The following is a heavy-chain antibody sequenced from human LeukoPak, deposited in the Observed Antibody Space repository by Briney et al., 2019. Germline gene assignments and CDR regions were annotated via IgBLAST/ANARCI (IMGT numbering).Heavy chain of an antibody. CDR1: GGTCSGYY. D-gene: IGHD3-3*01. CDR3: AREPLYDFWSVRFDY. J-gene: IGHJ4*02. Sequence: SETLSLNCAVYGGTCSGYYWRWLRQPPGKGLEWIGEINHSGSTNYNPSLKSRVTISVETSKNQFSLKLSSVTAADTAVYYCAREPLYDFWSVRFDYWGQGTLVTVSS. V-gene: IGHV4-34*01. CDR2: INHSGST.